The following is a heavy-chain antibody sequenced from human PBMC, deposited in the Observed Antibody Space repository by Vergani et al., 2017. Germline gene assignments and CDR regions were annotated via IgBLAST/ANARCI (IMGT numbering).Heavy chain of an antibody. D-gene: IGHD5-12*01. CDR3: TKGSRGYTGYFFDY. J-gene: IGHJ4*02. CDR2: VSGSSATP. CDR1: GFSFPGYA. Sequence: VQLVESGGGVVQRGGSLRLSCEASGFSFPGYAMSWVRQAPGKGLEWVSSVSGSSATPYYADSVKGRFIISRDNSKNTLHLQMNSLRADDTAVYYCTKGSRGYTGYFFDYWGQGTLATVSS. V-gene: IGHV3-23*04.